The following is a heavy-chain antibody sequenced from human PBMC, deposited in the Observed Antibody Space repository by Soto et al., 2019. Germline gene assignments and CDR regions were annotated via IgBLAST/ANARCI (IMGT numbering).Heavy chain of an antibody. D-gene: IGHD3-22*01. V-gene: IGHV4-4*07. J-gene: IGHJ4*02. CDR2: IYTSGST. CDR3: ARGYYESSDYFVGSPIFDY. Sequence: PSAPLSLTCTVSGGSIISYYWSWIRQPAGKGLEWIGRIYTSGSTNYNPSLKSRVTMSVDTSKNQFSLKLTSVTAADTAVYYCARGYYESSDYFVGSPIFDYWGQGSLVTVSS. CDR1: GGSIISYY.